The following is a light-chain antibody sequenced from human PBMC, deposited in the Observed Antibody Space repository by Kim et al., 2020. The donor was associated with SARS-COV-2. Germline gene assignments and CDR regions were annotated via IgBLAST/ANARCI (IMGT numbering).Light chain of an antibody. CDR3: QQSYNILYT. Sequence: DIQMTQSPSSLSASIGDRVTITCRASRTISTSLNWYQQKPGKAPKLLISAASSLESGVPSRFSGNGSGTNFTLTISSLQSEDFGTFYCQQSYNILYTFGQGTKLEI. J-gene: IGKJ2*01. V-gene: IGKV1-39*01. CDR1: RTISTS. CDR2: AAS.